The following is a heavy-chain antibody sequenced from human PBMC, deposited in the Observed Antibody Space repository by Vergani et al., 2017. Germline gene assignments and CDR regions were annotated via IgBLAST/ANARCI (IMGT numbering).Heavy chain of an antibody. CDR2: IRSKANSYAT. J-gene: IGHJ4*02. CDR3: TRRGGVDYSNYFY. CDR1: GFTFSGSA. V-gene: IGHV3-73*01. Sequence: VQLVESGGGLVKPGGSLRLSCAASGFTFSGSAMHWVRQASGKGLEWVGRIRSKANSYATAYAASVKGRFTISRDDSKNTAYLQMNSLKTEDTAVYYCTRRGGVDYSNYFYWGQGTLVTVSS. D-gene: IGHD4-11*01.